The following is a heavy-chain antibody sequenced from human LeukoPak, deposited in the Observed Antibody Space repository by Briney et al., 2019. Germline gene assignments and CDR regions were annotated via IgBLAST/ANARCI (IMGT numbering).Heavy chain of an antibody. Sequence: PSQTLSLNCTVSGGSISSGGYYWSWIRQHPGKGLEWIGYIYYSGSTYYNPSLKSRVTTSVDTSKNQFSLKLSSVTAADTAVYYCARGSGSYYFDYWGQGTLVTVSS. J-gene: IGHJ4*02. CDR3: ARGSGSYYFDY. D-gene: IGHD3-10*01. CDR1: GGSISSGGYY. CDR2: IYYSGST. V-gene: IGHV4-31*03.